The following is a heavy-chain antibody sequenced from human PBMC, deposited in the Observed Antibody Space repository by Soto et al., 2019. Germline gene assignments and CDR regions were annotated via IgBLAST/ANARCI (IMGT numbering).Heavy chain of an antibody. CDR1: GFIFSSYA. D-gene: IGHD6-19*01. CDR2: LSGSGGST. Sequence: GSLRLSCAASGFIFSSYAMSWVRQAPGKGLEWVSVLSGSGGSTHYADSVKGRFTISRDNSKNTLYLQMNSLRAEDTAVYYCAKGIAVDNWFDPWGQGTLVTVSS. J-gene: IGHJ5*02. CDR3: AKGIAVDNWFDP. V-gene: IGHV3-23*01.